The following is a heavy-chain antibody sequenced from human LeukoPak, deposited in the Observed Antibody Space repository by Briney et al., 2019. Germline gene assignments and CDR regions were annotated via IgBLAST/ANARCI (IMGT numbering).Heavy chain of an antibody. J-gene: IGHJ4*02. V-gene: IGHV4-59*11. CDR2: IYYSGST. CDR3: ARYSSSLKQLDY. D-gene: IGHD6-6*01. CDR1: GGSISSHY. Sequence: SETLSLTCTVSGGSISSHYWSWIRQPPGKGLDWIGYIYYSGSTNYNPSLKSRVTISVDTSKNQFSLKLSSVTAADTAVYYCARYSSSLKQLDYWGQGTLSPSPQ.